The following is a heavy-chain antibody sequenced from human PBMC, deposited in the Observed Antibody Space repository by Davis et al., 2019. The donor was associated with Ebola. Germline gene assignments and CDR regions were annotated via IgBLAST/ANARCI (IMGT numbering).Heavy chain of an antibody. CDR2: ISAYNGNT. V-gene: IGHV1-18*01. Sequence: ASVKVSCKASGYTFTSYGISWVRQAPGQGLEWMGWISAYNGNTNYAQKLQGRVTMTTDTSTSTAYMELRSLSSDDTAVYYCARVRYSSSWNWFDPWGQGTLVTVSS. CDR3: ARVRYSSSWNWFDP. D-gene: IGHD6-13*01. J-gene: IGHJ5*02. CDR1: GYTFTSYG.